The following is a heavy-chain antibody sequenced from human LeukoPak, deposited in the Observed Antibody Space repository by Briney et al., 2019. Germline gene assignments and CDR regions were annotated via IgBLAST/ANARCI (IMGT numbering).Heavy chain of an antibody. CDR3: EKWTAYDILTGYYVSDF. Sequence: GGSLRLSCAASGFICRNYARSWVRQAPGKGLEGVSAITGSGDTTYYADSVKGRFAVSRDNSKNTLYVEMNTLRAEDTAVYYCEKWTAYDILTGYYVSDFWGQGTLVTVSS. D-gene: IGHD3-9*01. V-gene: IGHV3-23*01. J-gene: IGHJ4*02. CDR1: GFICRNYA. CDR2: ITGSGDTT.